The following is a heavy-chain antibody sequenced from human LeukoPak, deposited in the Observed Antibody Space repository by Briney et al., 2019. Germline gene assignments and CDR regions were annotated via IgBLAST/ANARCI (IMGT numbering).Heavy chain of an antibody. J-gene: IGHJ6*02. D-gene: IGHD1-26*01. Sequence: PETLSLTCTVSGGSITSYYWSWIRQPPGKGLEWIGYIHYSGSTNYNPSLKSRVTISVDTSKNQFSLKLSSVTAADTAVYYCARYTRGRDGMDVWGQGTTVTVSS. CDR3: ARYTRGRDGMDV. CDR1: GGSITSYY. V-gene: IGHV4-59*08. CDR2: IHYSGST.